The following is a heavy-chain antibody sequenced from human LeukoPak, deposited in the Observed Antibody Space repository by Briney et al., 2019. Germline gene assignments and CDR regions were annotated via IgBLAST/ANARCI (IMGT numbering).Heavy chain of an antibody. V-gene: IGHV4-31*03. CDR2: IYYSGST. J-gene: IGHJ2*01. D-gene: IGHD2-21*02. Sequence: SETLSLTCTVSGGSISSGGYYWSWIRQHPGKGLEWIGYIYYSGSTYYNPSLKSRVTISVDTSKNQFSLKLSSVTAADTAVYYCARRESISYCGGDCYSRYWYFDLWGRGTLVTVSS. CDR3: ARRESISYCGGDCYSRYWYFDL. CDR1: GGSISSGGYY.